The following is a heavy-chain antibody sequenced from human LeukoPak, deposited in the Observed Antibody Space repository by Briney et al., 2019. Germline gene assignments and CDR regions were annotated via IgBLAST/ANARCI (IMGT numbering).Heavy chain of an antibody. D-gene: IGHD3-10*01. Sequence: GRSLRLSCAASGFIFSDYGLHWVRQAPGKGLEWLAVISYDESNRYYAGSVKGRFTISRDNSKNTVYLQMNSLRAEDTAVYYCAKPAMWFGELSTFDYWGQGTLVTVSS. CDR2: ISYDESNR. CDR1: GFIFSDYG. V-gene: IGHV3-30*18. J-gene: IGHJ4*02. CDR3: AKPAMWFGELSTFDY.